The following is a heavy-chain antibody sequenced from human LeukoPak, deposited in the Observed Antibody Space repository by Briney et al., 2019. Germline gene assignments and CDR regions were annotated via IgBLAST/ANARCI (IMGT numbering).Heavy chain of an antibody. CDR3: ARDSTYYYDSGSSGPHYFDN. J-gene: IGHJ4*02. D-gene: IGHD3-10*01. CDR2: ISSGGTYE. Sequence: PGGSLRLSCAASGFTFSNYAMHWVRQAPGKGLEWVSLISSGGTYEYYADSVRGRFTISRDNSKNTLYLQLNSLKGEDSAVYYCARDSTYYYDSGSSGPHYFDNWGQGTLVTVSS. V-gene: IGHV3-30*01. CDR1: GFTFSNYA.